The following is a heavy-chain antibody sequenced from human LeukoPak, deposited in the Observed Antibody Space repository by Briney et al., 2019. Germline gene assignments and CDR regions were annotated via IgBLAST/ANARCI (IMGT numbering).Heavy chain of an antibody. CDR3: AGRRSSGWYAY. CDR2: ISVNSGTI. CDR1: GFTFSNYD. V-gene: IGHV3-48*04. D-gene: IGHD6-19*01. J-gene: IGHJ4*02. Sequence: GGSLRLSCAASGFTFSNYDMNWVRQAPGKGLEWVSYISVNSGTIYYADSVKGRFLIFRDTSKNTVDLQMNSLRVEDTAVYYCAGRRSSGWYAYWGQGTLVTVSS.